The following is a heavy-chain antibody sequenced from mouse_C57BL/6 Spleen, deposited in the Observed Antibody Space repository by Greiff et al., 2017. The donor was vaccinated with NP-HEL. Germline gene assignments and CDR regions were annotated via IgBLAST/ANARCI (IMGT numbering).Heavy chain of an antibody. Sequence: QVQLQQPGAELVRPGSSVKLSCKASGYTFTSYWMDWVKQRPGQGLEWIGNIYPSDSETHYNQKFKDKATLTVDKSSSTAYMQLSSLTSEDSAVYYCAKAVYGSSAFAYWGQGTLVTVSA. CDR2: IYPSDSET. CDR3: AKAVYGSSAFAY. J-gene: IGHJ3*01. CDR1: GYTFTSYW. V-gene: IGHV1-61*01. D-gene: IGHD1-1*01.